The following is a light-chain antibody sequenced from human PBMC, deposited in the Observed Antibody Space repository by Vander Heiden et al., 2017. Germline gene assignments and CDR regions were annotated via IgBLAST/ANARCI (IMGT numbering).Light chain of an antibody. J-gene: IGKJ1*01. V-gene: IGKV4-1*01. Sequence: DIVLTQSPDSLAVSQGGRATINFKSSQTILNTPYNKDSLAWYQHKPGQPPRLLIYWASTRESGVPDRFSASGSGTDFTLTISSLQAEDVAVYYCQQYYNGPRTFGQGTRVEIK. CDR1: QTILNTPYNKDS. CDR3: QQYYNGPRT. CDR2: WAS.